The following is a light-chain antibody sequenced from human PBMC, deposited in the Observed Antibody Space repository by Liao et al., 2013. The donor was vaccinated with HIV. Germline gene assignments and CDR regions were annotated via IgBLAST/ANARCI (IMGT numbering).Light chain of an antibody. CDR2: YDS. CDR1: KIGSES. V-gene: IGLV3-21*01. CDR3: QAWDSSAAVV. Sequence: SYVLTQPASVSVAPGNTATITCGGGKIGSESVHWYQQRSGQAPELVIHYDSDRPSGIPERFSGSNSGNTATLTISGTQPVDEAEYFCQAWDSSAAVVFGGGTTLTVL. J-gene: IGLJ2*01.